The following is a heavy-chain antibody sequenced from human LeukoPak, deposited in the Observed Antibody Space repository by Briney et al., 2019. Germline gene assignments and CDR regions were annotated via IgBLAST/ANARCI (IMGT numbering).Heavy chain of an antibody. CDR3: ARSPGYYDKRNYFSGDFDY. J-gene: IGHJ4*02. CDR2: IHYSGST. Sequence: SETLSLTCTVSSGSISSYYWNWIRQPPGKGLEWIGFIHYSGSTNYNPSLKSRVTISLDTSKSQFSLKLGSVTAADTAVYYCARSPGYYDKRNYFSGDFDYWGQGTLVTVSS. D-gene: IGHD3-22*01. CDR1: SGSISSYY. V-gene: IGHV4-59*01.